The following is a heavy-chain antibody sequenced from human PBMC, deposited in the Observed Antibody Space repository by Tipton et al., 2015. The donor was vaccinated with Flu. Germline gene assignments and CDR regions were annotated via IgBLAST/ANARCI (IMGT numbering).Heavy chain of an antibody. J-gene: IGHJ3*02. V-gene: IGHV4-61*01. Sequence: TLSLTCTVSGDSVSSGSYYWSWIRQPPGKGLEWIGYVYYTGSTNYNPSLKSRVTISVDTSKNQFSLKLSSVTAADTAVYYCARGLAAVVDAFDIWGQGTMVTVSS. CDR1: GDSVSSGSYY. D-gene: IGHD2-15*01. CDR3: ARGLAAVVDAFDI. CDR2: VYYTGST.